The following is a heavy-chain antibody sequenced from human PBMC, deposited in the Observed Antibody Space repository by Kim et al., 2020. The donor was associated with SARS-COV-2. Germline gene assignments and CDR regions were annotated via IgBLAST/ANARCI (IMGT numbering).Heavy chain of an antibody. CDR3: ARFYCSGGSCYSRAPFDY. J-gene: IGHJ4*02. CDR2: INAGNGNT. V-gene: IGHV1-3*01. CDR1: GYTFTSYA. Sequence: ASVKVSCKASGYTFTSYAMHWVRQAPGQRLEWMGWINAGNGNTKYSQKFQGRVTITRDTSASTAYMELSSLRSEDTAVYYCARFYCSGGSCYSRAPFDYWGQGTLVTVSS. D-gene: IGHD2-15*01.